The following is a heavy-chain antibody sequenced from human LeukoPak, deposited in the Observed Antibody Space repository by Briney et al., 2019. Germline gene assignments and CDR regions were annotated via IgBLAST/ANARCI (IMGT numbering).Heavy chain of an antibody. J-gene: IGHJ4*02. CDR3: ARLELGIDY. CDR2: IYYSGST. V-gene: IGHV4-39*07. CDR1: GGSISSSSYY. D-gene: IGHD7-27*01. Sequence: SETLSLTCTVSGGSISSSSYYWGWIRQAPGKGLEWIGSIYYSGSTYYNPSLKSRVTISVDTSKNQFSLKLSSVTAADTAVYYCARLELGIDYWGQGTLVTVSS.